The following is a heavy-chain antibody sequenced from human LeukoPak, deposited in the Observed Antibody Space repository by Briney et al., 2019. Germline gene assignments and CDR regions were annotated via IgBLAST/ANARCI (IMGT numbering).Heavy chain of an antibody. CDR1: GFTFSSYA. V-gene: IGHV3-23*01. J-gene: IGHJ4*02. CDR2: ISGSGGST. CDR3: AKDRYYYDSSGYYGGFDY. D-gene: IGHD3-22*01. Sequence: GGSLRPSCAASGFTFSSYAMSWVRQAPGKGLEWVSAISGSGGSTYYADSVKGRFTISRDNSKNTLYLQMNSLRAEDTAVYYCAKDRYYYDSSGYYGGFDYWGQGTLVTVSS.